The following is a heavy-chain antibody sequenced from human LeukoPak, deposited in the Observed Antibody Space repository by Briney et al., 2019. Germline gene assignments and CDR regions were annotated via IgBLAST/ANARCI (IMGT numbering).Heavy chain of an antibody. V-gene: IGHV4-39*01. CDR2: IHYSGST. CDR1: GGSISSNSYY. J-gene: IGHJ4*02. Sequence: SETLSLNCSVSGGSISSNSYYWGWIRQPPGKGLEWIGSIHYSGSTYHNPSLKSRVTVSVDTSKNQFSLKLSSVTAADTAVYYCARQDIRVLWYFGYWGQGTLVTVSS. D-gene: IGHD5-12*01. CDR3: ARQDIRVLWYFGY.